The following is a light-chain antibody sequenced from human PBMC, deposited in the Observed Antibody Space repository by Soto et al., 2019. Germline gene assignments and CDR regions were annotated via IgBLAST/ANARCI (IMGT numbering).Light chain of an antibody. CDR2: EVS. CDR1: SSDVGGFNY. Sequence: QSALTQPASVSGSPGQSITISCSGTSSDVGGFNYVSWYQLHPGKAPKLILYEVSNRPSGVSNRFSGSKSGKTASLTISGLRAEDEADYYCSSYTSSTTLVFGGGTKLTVL. V-gene: IGLV2-14*01. CDR3: SSYTSSTTLV. J-gene: IGLJ3*02.